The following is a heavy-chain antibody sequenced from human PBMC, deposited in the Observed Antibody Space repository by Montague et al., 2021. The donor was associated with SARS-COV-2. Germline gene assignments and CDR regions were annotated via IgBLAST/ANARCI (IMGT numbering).Heavy chain of an antibody. CDR1: GASISGYY. CDR3: ARLLRSCTNGVCRTYYYYAMDV. J-gene: IGHJ6*02. D-gene: IGHD2-8*01. V-gene: IGHV4-59*01. CDR2: IYYSGST. Sequence: SETLSLTCTVSGASISGYYWSWIRQPPGKGLEWIGYIYYSGSTKYNPFLESGVTVSVDRSKNQVSLKLSSVTAADTAVYYCARLLRSCTNGVCRTYYYYAMDVWGQGTTVTVSS.